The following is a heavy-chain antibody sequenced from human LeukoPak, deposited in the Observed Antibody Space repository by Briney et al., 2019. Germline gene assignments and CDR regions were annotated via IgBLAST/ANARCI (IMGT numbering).Heavy chain of an antibody. Sequence: GASVKVSCKASGYTFTGYYMHWVRQAPGQGLEWMGWINPNSGGTNYAQKFQGRVTMTRDTSISTAYKELSRLRSDDTAVYYCAGALGGCSGGSCPGWGQGTLVTVSS. J-gene: IGHJ4*02. CDR3: AGALGGCSGGSCPG. CDR1: GYTFTGYY. V-gene: IGHV1-2*02. D-gene: IGHD2-15*01. CDR2: INPNSGGT.